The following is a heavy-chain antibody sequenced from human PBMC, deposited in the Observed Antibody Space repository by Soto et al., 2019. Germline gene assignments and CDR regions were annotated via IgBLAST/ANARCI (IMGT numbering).Heavy chain of an antibody. CDR3: AKTYEIVGATKAFDS. V-gene: IGHV3-30-3*01. CDR1: GFTFSSYA. CDR2: ISYDGSNK. D-gene: IGHD1-26*01. J-gene: IGHJ3*02. Sequence: QVQLVESGGGVVQPGRSLRLSCAASGFTFSSYAMHWVRQAPGKGLEWVAVISYDGSNKYYADSVKGRFTISRDNSKNTLYLQMNRLRAEDTAVYYCAKTYEIVGATKAFDSWGQGTMVTVSS.